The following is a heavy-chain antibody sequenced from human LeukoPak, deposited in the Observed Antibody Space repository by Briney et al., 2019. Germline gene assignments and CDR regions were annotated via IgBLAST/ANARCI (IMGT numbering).Heavy chain of an antibody. J-gene: IGHJ4*02. CDR3: ARQYYDRTGYYYFDN. Sequence: PSETLSLTCTVSGDAITGSSYYWGWIRQPPGKGLEWIGSMYYSGSTFSNPSLRSRVNMSADTSKNQFSLKLSSVTAADTAVYYCARQYYDRTGYYYFDNWRQGTQVTLSS. CDR1: GDAITGSSYY. V-gene: IGHV4-39*01. D-gene: IGHD3-22*01. CDR2: MYYSGST.